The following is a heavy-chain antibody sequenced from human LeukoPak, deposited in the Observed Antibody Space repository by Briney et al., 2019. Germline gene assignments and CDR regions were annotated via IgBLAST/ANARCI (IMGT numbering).Heavy chain of an antibody. Sequence: SETLSLTCTVSGGSISSYYWSWIRQPAGKGLEWIGRIYTSGSTNYSPSLESRVTMSVDPSKMQFSLKLSSATAADTAVYFCASPYNYGKDDAFDIWGQGTMVTVSS. CDR2: IYTSGST. J-gene: IGHJ3*02. CDR1: GGSISSYY. D-gene: IGHD3-16*01. CDR3: ASPYNYGKDDAFDI. V-gene: IGHV4-4*07.